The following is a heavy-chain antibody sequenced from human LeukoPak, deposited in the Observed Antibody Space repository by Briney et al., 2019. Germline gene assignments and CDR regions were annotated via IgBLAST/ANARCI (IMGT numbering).Heavy chain of an antibody. V-gene: IGHV5-10-1*01. CDR2: IDPSDSYT. J-gene: IGHJ3*02. Sequence: GESLRISCKGSGYSFTSYWISWVRQMPGKGLEWMGRIDPSDSYTNYSPSFQGHVTISADKSISIAYLQWSSLKASDTAMYYCARHVEYCSSTSCYRHNAFDIWGQGTMVTVSS. CDR1: GYSFTSYW. D-gene: IGHD2-2*01. CDR3: ARHVEYCSSTSCYRHNAFDI.